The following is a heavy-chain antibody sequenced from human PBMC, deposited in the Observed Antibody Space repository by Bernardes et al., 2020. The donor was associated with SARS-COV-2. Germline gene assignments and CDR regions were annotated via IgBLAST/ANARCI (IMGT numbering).Heavy chain of an antibody. Sequence: GGSLRLSCGASGFMFRNYSMNWVRQAPGKGLEWVSFISSGAGAIYYADSVKGRFTISRDDAKNSLFLQMNSLRDDDSAVYFCARDRRYNYGYFDYWGQGTLVTVSS. J-gene: IGHJ4*02. V-gene: IGHV3-48*02. D-gene: IGHD3-10*01. CDR1: GFMFRNYS. CDR3: ARDRRYNYGYFDY. CDR2: ISSGAGAI.